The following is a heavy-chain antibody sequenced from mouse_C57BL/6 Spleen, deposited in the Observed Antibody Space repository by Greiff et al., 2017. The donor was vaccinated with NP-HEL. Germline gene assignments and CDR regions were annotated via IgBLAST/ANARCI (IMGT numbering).Heavy chain of an antibody. J-gene: IGHJ3*01. CDR3: ARRAQAMAWFAY. CDR2: IYPGSGST. Sequence: QVQLQQPGAELVKPGASVKMSCKASGYTFTRYWITWVKQRPGQGLEWIGDIYPGSGSTNYNEKFKSKATLTVDTSSSTAYMQLSSLTSEDSAVYYCARRAQAMAWFAYWGQGTLVTVSA. V-gene: IGHV1-55*01. CDR1: GYTFTRYW. D-gene: IGHD3-2*02.